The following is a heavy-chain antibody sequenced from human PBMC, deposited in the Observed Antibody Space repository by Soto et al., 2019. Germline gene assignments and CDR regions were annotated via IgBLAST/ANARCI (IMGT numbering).Heavy chain of an antibody. V-gene: IGHV1-58*01. Sequence: SVKVSCKASGFTFTSSAVQWVRQARGQRLEWIGWIVVGSGNTNYAQKFQERVTITRDMSTSTAYMELSSLRSEYTAVYYCAVGAYYDFWSGYLDYYYYGMDVWGQGTTVTVSS. CDR1: GFTFTSSA. J-gene: IGHJ6*02. CDR2: IVVGSGNT. CDR3: AVGAYYDFWSGYLDYYYYGMDV. D-gene: IGHD3-3*01.